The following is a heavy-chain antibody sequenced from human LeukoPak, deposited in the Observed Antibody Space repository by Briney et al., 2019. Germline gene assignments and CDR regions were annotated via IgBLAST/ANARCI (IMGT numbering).Heavy chain of an antibody. J-gene: IGHJ6*02. CDR2: ISFNGGNT. Sequence: GGSLRLSCAASGFTFSSYSMNWVRQAPGKGLEYVSGISFNGGNTYYVNSVKGRFTISRDNSKNTLYLQVGSLRAEDMAVYYCVRGAQAVAGTPYYYYGMDVWGQGTTVTVSS. CDR1: GFTFSSYS. CDR3: VRGAQAVAGTPYYYYGMDV. D-gene: IGHD6-19*01. V-gene: IGHV3-64*01.